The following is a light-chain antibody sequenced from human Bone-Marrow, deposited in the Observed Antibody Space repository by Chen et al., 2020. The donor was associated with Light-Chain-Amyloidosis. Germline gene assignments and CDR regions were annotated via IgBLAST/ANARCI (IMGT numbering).Light chain of an antibody. Sequence: QSVLTQPPSVSGAPGQRVTISCTGSSSNIGAGYDVHWYKKLPGTAPKLLIYGNSNRPSGVPDRFSGSKSGTSASLAITGLQAEDEADYYCQSYDSSLSGAHVVFGGGTKLTVL. J-gene: IGLJ2*01. CDR2: GNS. CDR3: QSYDSSLSGAHVV. CDR1: SSNIGAGYD. V-gene: IGLV1-40*01.